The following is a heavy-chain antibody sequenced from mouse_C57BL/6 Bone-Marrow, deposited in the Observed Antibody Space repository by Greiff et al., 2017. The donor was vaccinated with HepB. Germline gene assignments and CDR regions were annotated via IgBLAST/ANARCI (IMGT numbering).Heavy chain of an antibody. CDR2: IHPNSGST. CDR1: GYTFTSYW. CDR3: ARRYYGSPMDY. Sequence: QVQLQQPGAELVKPGASVKLSCKASGYTFTSYWMHWVKQRPGQGLEWIGMIHPNSGSTNYDEKFKSKATLTVDKSSSTAYMQLSSLTSEDSAVYYCARRYYGSPMDYWGQGTSVTVSS. J-gene: IGHJ4*01. D-gene: IGHD1-1*01. V-gene: IGHV1-64*01.